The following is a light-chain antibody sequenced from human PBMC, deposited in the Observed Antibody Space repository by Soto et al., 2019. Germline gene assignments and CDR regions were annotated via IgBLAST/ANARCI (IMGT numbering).Light chain of an antibody. CDR3: QHSSVGPQT. Sequence: QMTQSPSSLSASVGDRVTITCRASQSIATVLNWYQQKLGKAPKLLIYAASDLQGGVPSRFSGSGSGTDFTLTISSLQPEDFATYYCQHSSVGPQTFGQGTKVEI. CDR2: AAS. V-gene: IGKV1-39*01. CDR1: QSIATV. J-gene: IGKJ1*01.